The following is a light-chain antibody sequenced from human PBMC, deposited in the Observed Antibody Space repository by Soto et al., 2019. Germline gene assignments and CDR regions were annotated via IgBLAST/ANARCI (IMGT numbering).Light chain of an antibody. J-gene: IGKJ3*01. CDR2: AAS. CDR1: QGIDSW. CDR3: QQTNRFPRT. Sequence: DIQMTQSPSSVSASVGDRVTITCRASQGIDSWLAWYQQKPGKAPKLLIYAASNLQSGVPSRFSGSGSGIDFTLTISNLQPEDFGTYYCQQTNRFPRTFGPGTKVDIQ. V-gene: IGKV1-12*01.